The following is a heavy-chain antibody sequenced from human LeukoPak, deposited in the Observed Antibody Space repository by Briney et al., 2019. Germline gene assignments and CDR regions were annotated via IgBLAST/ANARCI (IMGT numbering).Heavy chain of an antibody. V-gene: IGHV3-30*03. Sequence: GGSLRLSCAASGFTFSSYGMHWVRQAPGKGLEWVAVISYDGSNKYYADSVKGRFTISRDNSKNTLYLQMNSLRAEDTAVYYCATHSYYYYYYMDVWGKGTTVTTSS. J-gene: IGHJ6*03. CDR3: ATHSYYYYYYMDV. CDR2: ISYDGSNK. CDR1: GFTFSSYG.